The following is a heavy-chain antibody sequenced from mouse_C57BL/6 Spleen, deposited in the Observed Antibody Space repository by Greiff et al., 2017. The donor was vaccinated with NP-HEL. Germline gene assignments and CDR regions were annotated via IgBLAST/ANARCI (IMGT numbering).Heavy chain of an antibody. CDR3: ASSGYGNLYAMDY. D-gene: IGHD2-10*02. Sequence: EVQLQESVAELVRPGASVKLSCTASGFNIKNTYMHWVKQRPEQGLEWIGRIDPANGNTKYVPKFQGKATITADTSSNTAYLQLSSLTSEDTAIYYCASSGYGNLYAMDYWGQGTSVTVSS. CDR1: GFNIKNTY. V-gene: IGHV14-3*01. J-gene: IGHJ4*01. CDR2: IDPANGNT.